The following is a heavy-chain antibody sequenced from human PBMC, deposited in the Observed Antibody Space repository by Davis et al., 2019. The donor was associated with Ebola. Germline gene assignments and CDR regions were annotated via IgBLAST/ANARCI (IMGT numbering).Heavy chain of an antibody. Sequence: ASVKVSCKASGYTFTGYYMHWVRQAPGQGLEWMGWMNPNSGNTGYAQKFQGRVTMTRDTSTSTVYMELSSLRSEDTAVYYCARGGSGWYYFDYWGQGTLVTVSS. CDR3: ARGGSGWYYFDY. J-gene: IGHJ4*02. CDR1: GYTFTGYY. D-gene: IGHD6-19*01. V-gene: IGHV1-8*02. CDR2: MNPNSGNT.